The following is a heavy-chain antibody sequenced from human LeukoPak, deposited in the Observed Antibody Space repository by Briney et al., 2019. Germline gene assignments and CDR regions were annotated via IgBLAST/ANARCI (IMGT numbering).Heavy chain of an antibody. V-gene: IGHV4-38-2*02. J-gene: IGHJ4*02. CDR2: IYHSGST. CDR3: ASVPTKSSSWYSIDY. D-gene: IGHD6-13*01. Sequence: SETLSLTCTVSGYSISSGYYWGWIRQPPGKGLEWIGSIYHSGSTYYNPSLKSRVTISVDTSKNQFSLKLSSVTAADTVVYYCASVPTKSSSWYSIDYWGQGTLVTVSS. CDR1: GYSISSGYY.